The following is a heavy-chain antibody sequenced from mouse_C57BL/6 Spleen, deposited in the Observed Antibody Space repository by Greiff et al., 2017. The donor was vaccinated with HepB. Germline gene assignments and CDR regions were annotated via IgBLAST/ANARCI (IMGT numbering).Heavy chain of an antibody. CDR3: TSRAMVTTVFAY. CDR2: IDPETGGT. Sequence: QVQLQQSGAELVRPGASVTLSCKASGYTFTDYDMHWVKQTPVHGLEWIGAIDPETGGTAYKQKFKGKAILTADKSSSTAYMELRSLTSEDSAVYYCTSRAMVTTVFAYWGQGTLVTVSA. V-gene: IGHV1-15*01. D-gene: IGHD2-2*01. J-gene: IGHJ3*01. CDR1: GYTFTDYD.